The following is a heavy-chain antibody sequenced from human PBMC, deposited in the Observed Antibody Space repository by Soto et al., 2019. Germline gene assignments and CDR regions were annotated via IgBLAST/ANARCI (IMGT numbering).Heavy chain of an antibody. CDR2: IKSKTDGGTT. J-gene: IGHJ4*02. Sequence: GGSLRLSCAASGFTFSNAWMSWVRQAPGKGLEWVGRIKSKTDGGTTDYAAPVKGRFTISRDDSKNTLYLQMNSLKTEDTAVYYCTTAPPGKTGSIFDYWGQGTLVTVSS. CDR3: TTAPPGKTGSIFDY. V-gene: IGHV3-15*01. CDR1: GFTFSNAW. D-gene: IGHD3-9*01.